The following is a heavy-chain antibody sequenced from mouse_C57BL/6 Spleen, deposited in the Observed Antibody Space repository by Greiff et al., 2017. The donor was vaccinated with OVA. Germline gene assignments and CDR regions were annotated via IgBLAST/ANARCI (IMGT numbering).Heavy chain of an antibody. Sequence: QVQLQQSGAELAKPGASVKLSCKASGYTFTSYWMHWVKQRPGTGLEWIGYINPSSGYTKYNQKFKDKATLTAAKSSSTAYMQLSSLTYEDSAVYYCARSDDYPYYFDYWGQGTTRTVSS. CDR2: INPSSGYT. V-gene: IGHV1-7*01. CDR1: GYTFTSYW. J-gene: IGHJ2*01. D-gene: IGHD2-4*01. CDR3: ARSDDYPYYFDY.